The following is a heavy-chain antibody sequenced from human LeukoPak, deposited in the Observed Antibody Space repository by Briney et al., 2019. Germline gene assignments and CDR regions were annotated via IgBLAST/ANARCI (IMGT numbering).Heavy chain of an antibody. CDR3: ASTVTIFGVVTFYYYYGMDV. V-gene: IGHV1-46*01. Sequence: ASVKVSCKASGYIFTSYYMHWVRQAPGQGLEWMGIINPSGGSTSYAQKFQGRVTITADESTSTAYMELSSLRSEDTAVYYCASTVTIFGVVTFYYYYGMDVWGQGTTVTVSS. CDR1: GYIFTSYY. D-gene: IGHD3-3*01. J-gene: IGHJ6*02. CDR2: INPSGGST.